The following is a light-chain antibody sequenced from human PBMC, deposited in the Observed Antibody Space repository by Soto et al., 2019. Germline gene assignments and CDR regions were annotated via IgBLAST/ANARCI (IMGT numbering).Light chain of an antibody. J-gene: IGLJ1*01. V-gene: IGLV3-21*02. CDR3: QVWDINSDHYV. CDR1: NIGRER. Sequence: SYELTQPPSVSVAPGQTAKITCGGNNIGRERVNWYQRKASQAPVLVVYDDSHRPSGIPGRFSGSNSGNTATLTISRVEAGDDADYYCQVWDINSDHYVFGTGTKVTVL. CDR2: DDS.